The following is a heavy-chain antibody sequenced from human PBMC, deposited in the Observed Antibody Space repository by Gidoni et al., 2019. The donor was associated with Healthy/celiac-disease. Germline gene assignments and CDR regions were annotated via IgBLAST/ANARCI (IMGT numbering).Heavy chain of an antibody. CDR3: ARVRCSGGSCYPFDY. CDR2: IWYDGSNK. J-gene: IGHJ4*02. CDR1: GFTFSSYG. D-gene: IGHD2-15*01. V-gene: IGHV3-33*01. Sequence: QVQLVESGGGVVQPGRSLRLSCAASGFTFSSYGMHWVRQAPGKGLEWVAVIWYDGSNKYYADSVKGRFTISRDNSKNTLYLQMNSLRAEDTAVYYCARVRCSGGSCYPFDYWGQGTLVTVSS.